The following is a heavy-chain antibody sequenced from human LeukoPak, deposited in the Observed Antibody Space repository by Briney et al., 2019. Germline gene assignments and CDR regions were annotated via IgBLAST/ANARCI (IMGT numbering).Heavy chain of an antibody. J-gene: IGHJ5*02. CDR2: IWYNGRNQ. D-gene: IGHD1-26*01. CDR3: ARDSGGSYWHP. V-gene: IGHV3-33*01. Sequence: GGSLRLSGSTTGLNFSHFGMHWVRRAPGQGLEGVAVIWYNGRNQYYRDSVKGRFTISRDNAKNSLYLQMNSLRAEDTAVYYCARDSGGSYWHPWGQGTLVTVSS. CDR1: GLNFSHFG.